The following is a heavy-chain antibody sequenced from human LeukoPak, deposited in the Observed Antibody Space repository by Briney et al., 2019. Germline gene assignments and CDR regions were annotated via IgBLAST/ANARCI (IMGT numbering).Heavy chain of an antibody. V-gene: IGHV3-15*01. J-gene: IGHJ1*01. Sequence: GGSLRLSCATSAFIFNNAWMTWVRQAPGKGLEWVGRIKSKTDGGTTDYAAPVKGRFTISRDDSKNTLYLQMNSLKTEDTAVYYCIKDNGYLQYWGQGTLVTVSS. CDR2: IKSKTDGGTT. CDR3: IKDNGYLQY. CDR1: AFIFNNAW.